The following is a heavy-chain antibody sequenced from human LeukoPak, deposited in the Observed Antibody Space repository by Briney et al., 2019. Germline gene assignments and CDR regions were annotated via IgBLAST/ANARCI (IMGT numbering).Heavy chain of an antibody. D-gene: IGHD2-2*01. CDR2: IIPILGIA. CDR1: GGTFSSYA. J-gene: IGHJ5*02. CDR3: ARTPVAIDQYQLLFGWFDP. V-gene: IGHV1-69*04. Sequence: GASVKVSCKASGGTFSSYAISWVRQAPGQGLEWMGRIIPILGIANYAQKFQGRVTITTDESTSTAYMELSSLRSEDTAVYYCARTPVAIDQYQLLFGWFDPWGQGTLVTVSS.